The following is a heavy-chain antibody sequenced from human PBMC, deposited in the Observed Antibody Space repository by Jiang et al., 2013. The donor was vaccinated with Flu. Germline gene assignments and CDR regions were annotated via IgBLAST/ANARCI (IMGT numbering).Heavy chain of an antibody. Sequence: MGWISAYNGNTNYAQKLQGRVTMTTDTSTSTAYMELRSLRSDDTAVYYCARIGGGYSYGLYDYWGQGTLVTVSS. D-gene: IGHD5-18*01. CDR2: ISAYNGNT. CDR3: ARIGGGYSYGLYDY. J-gene: IGHJ4*02. V-gene: IGHV1-18*01.